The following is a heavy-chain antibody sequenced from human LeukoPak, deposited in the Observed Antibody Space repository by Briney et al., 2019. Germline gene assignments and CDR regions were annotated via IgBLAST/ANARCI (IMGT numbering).Heavy chain of an antibody. CDR2: INPNSGGT. Sequence: ASVKVSCKASGYTFTGFYIHWVRQAPGQGLEWMGWINPNSGGTYFAQKFQGRVTMTRDTSISTAYMELNRLTSDDTAVYYCAREELSVISSDCCSRLGYWGQGTLVTVSS. J-gene: IGHJ4*02. V-gene: IGHV1-2*02. D-gene: IGHD3-10*01. CDR3: AREELSVISSDCCSRLGY. CDR1: GYTFTGFY.